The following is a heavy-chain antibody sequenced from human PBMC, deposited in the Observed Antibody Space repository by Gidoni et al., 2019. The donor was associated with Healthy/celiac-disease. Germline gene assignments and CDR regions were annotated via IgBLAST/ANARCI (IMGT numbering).Heavy chain of an antibody. J-gene: IGHJ4*02. V-gene: IGHV3-74*01. Sequence: EVQLVESGGGLVQPGGSMRLSCAASGLPFSSYWMHWVRQAPGKGLVWVSRINSDGSSTSYADSVKGRFTISRDNAKNTLYLQMNSLRAEDTAVYYCARGWGYYYDSSGDWYFDYWGQGTLVTVSS. CDR3: ARGWGYYYDSSGDWYFDY. CDR1: GLPFSSYW. CDR2: INSDGSST. D-gene: IGHD3-22*01.